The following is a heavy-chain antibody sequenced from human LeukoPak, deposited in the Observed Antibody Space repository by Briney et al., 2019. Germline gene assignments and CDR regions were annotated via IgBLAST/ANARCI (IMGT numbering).Heavy chain of an antibody. Sequence: PSETLSLTCTVSSGSISSYYWSWIRQPPGKGLGWIGYIYYSGSTSYNPSLRGRVTISVDTPKNQFSLNLSSMTAADTAVYYCAGGGGWNDKFHYWGQGTLVTVSS. CDR3: AGGGGWNDKFHY. CDR1: SGSISSYY. D-gene: IGHD1-1*01. CDR2: IYYSGST. J-gene: IGHJ4*02. V-gene: IGHV4-59*01.